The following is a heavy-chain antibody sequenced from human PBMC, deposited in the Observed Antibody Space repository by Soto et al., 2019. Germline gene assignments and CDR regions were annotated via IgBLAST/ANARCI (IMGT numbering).Heavy chain of an antibody. Sequence: QVQLVQSGAEVREPGASVKVSCKASGYSFTSLDINWVRQTTGQWLEWMGWMQPSSGRTGYAQKFQGIVTMTRDTSINTAYMELSSLTSDDTAFYYCALGVTAGVDYWGQGPLVTVSS. CDR1: GYSFTSLD. V-gene: IGHV1-8*01. J-gene: IGHJ4*02. CDR2: MQPSSGRT. CDR3: ALGVTAGVDY. D-gene: IGHD1-26*01.